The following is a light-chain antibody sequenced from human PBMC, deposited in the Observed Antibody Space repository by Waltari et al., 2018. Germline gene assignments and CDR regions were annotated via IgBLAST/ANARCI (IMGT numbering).Light chain of an antibody. V-gene: IGLV1-47*01. CDR2: KNN. CDR1: TSNIGSNY. CDR3: AAWDDSLSGHVV. Sequence: QSVLTPPPSASGTPGQRVTIPCSGSTSNIGSNYVYWYQQVPGTAPKLLIYKNNQRPSGVPDRFSGSKSDTSASLAISGLRSEDEADYYCAAWDDSLSGHVVFGGGTKLTAL. J-gene: IGLJ2*01.